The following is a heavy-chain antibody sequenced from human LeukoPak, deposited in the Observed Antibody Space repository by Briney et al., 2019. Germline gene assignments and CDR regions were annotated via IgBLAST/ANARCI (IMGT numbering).Heavy chain of an antibody. CDR1: GSSISSYY. V-gene: IGHV4-59*01. Sequence: SETLSLTCTVSGSSISSYYWSWIRQPPGKGLEWIGYIYYSGSTNYNPSLKSRVTISVDTSKNQFSLKLSSVTAADTAVYYCARGYYYDSSGYPNWFDPWGQGALVTVSS. CDR3: ARGYYYDSSGYPNWFDP. J-gene: IGHJ5*02. D-gene: IGHD3-22*01. CDR2: IYYSGST.